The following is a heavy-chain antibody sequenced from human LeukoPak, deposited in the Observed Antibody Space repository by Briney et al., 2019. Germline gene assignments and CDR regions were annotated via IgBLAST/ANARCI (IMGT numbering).Heavy chain of an antibody. V-gene: IGHV4-59*01. Sequence: PSETLSLTCTVSGDSISSYYWSWIRQPPGKGLEWIGYIYYSGSTNYNPSLKSRVTISLDTSKNQFSLKLTSVTAADTAVYYCARVDSNNWYDSRGYFDYWGQGTLVTVSS. CDR2: IYYSGST. CDR3: ARVDSNNWYDSRGYFDY. D-gene: IGHD6-13*01. J-gene: IGHJ4*02. CDR1: GDSISSYY.